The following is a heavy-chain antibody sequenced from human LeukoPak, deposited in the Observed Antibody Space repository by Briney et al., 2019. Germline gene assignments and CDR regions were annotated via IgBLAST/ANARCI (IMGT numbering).Heavy chain of an antibody. V-gene: IGHV4-30-2*01. Sequence: SQTLSLTCTVSGGSISSGGYYWSWIRQPPGKGLEWIGYIYHSGSTYYNPSLKSRVTISVDRSKNQFSLKLSSVTAADTAVYYCARAPGGGSWYYFDYWGQGTLVTVSS. J-gene: IGHJ4*02. CDR2: IYHSGST. CDR3: ARAPGGGSWYYFDY. D-gene: IGHD2-15*01. CDR1: GGSISSGGYY.